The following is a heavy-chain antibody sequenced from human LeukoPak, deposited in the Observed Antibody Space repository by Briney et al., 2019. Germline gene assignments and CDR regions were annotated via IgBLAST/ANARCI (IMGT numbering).Heavy chain of an antibody. CDR1: GFTFSAYA. Sequence: GGSLRLSCEASGFTFSAYAMTWVRQAPGKGLEWVGRNRNKANSYTTEYAAAVKGRFTISRDDSKNSLYLQMNSLKTEDTAVYYCASLTYYYDSSGYPWGQGTLVTVSS. V-gene: IGHV3-72*01. CDR2: NRNKANSYTT. J-gene: IGHJ5*02. D-gene: IGHD3-22*01. CDR3: ASLTYYYDSSGYP.